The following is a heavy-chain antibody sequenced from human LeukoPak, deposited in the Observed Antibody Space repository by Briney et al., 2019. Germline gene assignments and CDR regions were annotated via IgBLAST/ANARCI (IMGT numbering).Heavy chain of an antibody. V-gene: IGHV4-34*01. Sequence: SETPPLTCAVYGGSFSGYYWSWIRQPPGKGLEWIGEINHSGSTNYNPSLKSRVTISVDTSKNQFSLKLSSVTAADTAVYYCATIVATIKYGMDVWGKGTTVTVSS. CDR1: GGSFSGYY. CDR2: INHSGST. D-gene: IGHD5-12*01. J-gene: IGHJ6*04. CDR3: ATIVATIKYGMDV.